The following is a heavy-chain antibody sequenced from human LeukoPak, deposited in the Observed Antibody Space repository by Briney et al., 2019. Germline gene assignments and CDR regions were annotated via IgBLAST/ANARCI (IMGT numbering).Heavy chain of an antibody. J-gene: IGHJ4*02. CDR3: AKDPRFHYPEGGSNFDY. V-gene: IGHV3-23*01. CDR1: GFTFSSYA. CDR2: TSGSGGST. D-gene: IGHD1-26*01. Sequence: GGSLRLSCAASGFTFSSYAMSWVRQAPGKGLEWGSATSGSGGSTYYGDSVKGRFTISRDNSSHTLYLKMNSLRAEDTAVSYCAKDPRFHYPEGGSNFDYWGQGALVTVSS.